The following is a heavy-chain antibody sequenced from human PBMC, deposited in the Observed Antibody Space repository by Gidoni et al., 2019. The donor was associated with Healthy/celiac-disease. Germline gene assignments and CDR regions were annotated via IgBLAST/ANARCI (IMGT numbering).Heavy chain of an antibody. CDR3: ARMGLGTYYYYYGMDV. Sequence: QVQLVESGGGVVQPGRSLRLSCAASGFTFSSYAMHWVRQAPGKGLEWVAVISYDGSNKYYADSVKGRFTISRDNSKNTLYLQMNSLRAEDTAVYYCARMGLGTYYYYYGMDVWGQGTTVTVSS. D-gene: IGHD7-27*01. CDR2: ISYDGSNK. V-gene: IGHV3-30-3*01. CDR1: GFTFSSYA. J-gene: IGHJ6*02.